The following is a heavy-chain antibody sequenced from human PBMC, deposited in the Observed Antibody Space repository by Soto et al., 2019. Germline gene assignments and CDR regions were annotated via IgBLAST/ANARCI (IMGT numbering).Heavy chain of an antibody. CDR1: GFTFRTYT. D-gene: IGHD3-10*01. V-gene: IGHV3-21*01. J-gene: IGHJ6*02. Sequence: GWSLRLSCISSGFTFRTYTMNWVRQAPGKGLEWVSGIRGFSPYTFYAESVKGRFTISRDNAKNSLYLQMNSLRAEDTAVYYCARDRGYDDQDYYYNAMDVWGQGTTVTVSS. CDR2: IRGFSPYT. CDR3: ARDRGYDDQDYYYNAMDV.